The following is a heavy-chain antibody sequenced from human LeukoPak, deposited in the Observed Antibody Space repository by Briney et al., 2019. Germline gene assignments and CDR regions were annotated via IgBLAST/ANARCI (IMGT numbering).Heavy chain of an antibody. J-gene: IGHJ4*02. V-gene: IGHV1-2*02. CDR3: ARSLIVAVVAATHRDY. CDR1: RYTFPGYY. D-gene: IGHD2-15*01. Sequence: GASVKVSYMASRYTFPGYYMHGVRQAPGQGLEWMGWINPNSGGTNYAQKFQGRVTMTRDTSISTAYMELSRLRSDDTAVYYCARSLIVAVVAATHRDYWGKGTLVTVSS. CDR2: INPNSGGT.